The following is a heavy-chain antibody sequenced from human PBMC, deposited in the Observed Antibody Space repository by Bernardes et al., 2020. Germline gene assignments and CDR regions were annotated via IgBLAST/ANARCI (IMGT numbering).Heavy chain of an antibody. J-gene: IGHJ4*02. Sequence: ASVKVSCKASGYTFTSYAMHWVRQAPGQRLEWMGWINAGNGNTKYSQKFQGRVTITRDTSASTAYMELSSLRSEDTAVYYCARDGGGYCSVGSCYWAFDYWGQRTLVTVSS. CDR3: ARDGGGYCSVGSCYWAFDY. V-gene: IGHV1-3*01. CDR2: INAGNGNT. CDR1: GYTFTSYA. D-gene: IGHD2-15*01.